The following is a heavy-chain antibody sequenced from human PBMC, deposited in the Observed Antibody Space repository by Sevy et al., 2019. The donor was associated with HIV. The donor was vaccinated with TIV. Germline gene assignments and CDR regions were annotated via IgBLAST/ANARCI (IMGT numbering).Heavy chain of an antibody. Sequence: GGSLRLSCAASGFTVSSNYMSWVRQAPGKGLEWVSVIYSGGSTYYADSVKGRFTITRDNPKNTLYLQMRSLRAEDTAGYYCAGVRFGLEPDFDYWGQGTLVTVSS. CDR2: IYSGGST. CDR3: AGVRFGLEPDFDY. CDR1: GFTVSSNY. J-gene: IGHJ4*02. V-gene: IGHV3-53*01. D-gene: IGHD1-1*01.